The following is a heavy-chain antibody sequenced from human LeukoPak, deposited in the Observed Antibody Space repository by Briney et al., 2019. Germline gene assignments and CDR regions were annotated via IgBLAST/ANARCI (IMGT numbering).Heavy chain of an antibody. D-gene: IGHD3-10*01. CDR3: STGSGHAFDI. V-gene: IGHV3-74*01. J-gene: IGHJ3*02. CDR2: INSDGSST. Sequence: GGSLRLSCAAAGFTFSSYWMHWVRQVPGKGLVWVSRINSDGSSTSYADSVKGRFTISRDNAKNTLYVQMNSLRAENTAVYYCSTGSGHAFDIWGRGTMVTVSS. CDR1: GFTFSSYW.